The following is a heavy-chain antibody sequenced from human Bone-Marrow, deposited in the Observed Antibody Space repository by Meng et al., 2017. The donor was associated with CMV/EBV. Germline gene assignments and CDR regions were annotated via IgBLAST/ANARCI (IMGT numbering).Heavy chain of an antibody. J-gene: IGHJ5*02. V-gene: IGHV3-21*04. D-gene: IGHD6-6*01. CDR2: ISSSSSYI. CDR1: GFTFSSYS. CDR3: ATAYSRSPGIFDNWFDP. Sequence: GGSLRLSCAASGFTFSSYSMNWVRQAPGKGLEWVSSISSSSSYIYYADSVKGRFTISRDNSKNSLYLQMNSLRAEDMAVYYCATAYSRSPGIFDNWFDPWGQGTLVTVSS.